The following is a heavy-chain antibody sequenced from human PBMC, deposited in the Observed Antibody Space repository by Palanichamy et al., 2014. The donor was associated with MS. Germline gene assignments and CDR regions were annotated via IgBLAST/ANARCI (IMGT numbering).Heavy chain of an antibody. CDR3: ARDRSKISDYYGSGSYYDAFDI. Sequence: SGGGRGSTPREGPSRLSCAASGFTFSSYAMHWVRQAPGKGLEWVAVISYDGSNKYYADSVKGRFTISRDNSKNTLYLQMNSLRAEDTAVYYCARDRSKISDYYGSGSYYDAFDIWGQGTMVTVSS. J-gene: IGHJ3*02. CDR1: GFTFSSYA. CDR2: ISYDGSNK. D-gene: IGHD3-10*01. V-gene: IGHV3-30-3*01.